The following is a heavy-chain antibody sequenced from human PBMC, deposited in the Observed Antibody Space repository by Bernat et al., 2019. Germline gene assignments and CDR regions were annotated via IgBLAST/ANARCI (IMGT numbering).Heavy chain of an antibody. J-gene: IGHJ4*02. CDR2: IRSKANSYAT. V-gene: IGHV3-73*01. CDR3: TGGSFYYFDY. D-gene: IGHD3-16*01. Sequence: EVQLVESGGGLVQPGGSLKLSCAASGFTFSGSAMHWVRQASGKGLEWVGRIRSKANSYATAYAASVEGRFTISRDDSKNTAYLQMNSLKTEDTAVYYWTGGSFYYFDYWGQGTLVTVSS. CDR1: GFTFSGSA.